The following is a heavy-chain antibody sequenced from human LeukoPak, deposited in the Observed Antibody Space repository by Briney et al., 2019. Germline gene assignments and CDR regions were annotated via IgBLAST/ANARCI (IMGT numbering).Heavy chain of an antibody. Sequence: SETLSLTCTVSGGSISSSNHYWGWIRQPPGKGLEWIGSMSYSGSTFYNPSLKSRVTISVDTSKNQFSLRLSSVTAADTAVYYXXXXXXXFDWLPAGETDYWGQGTLVTVSS. CDR2: MSYSGST. CDR3: XXXXXXFDWLPAGETDY. CDR1: GGSISSSNHY. V-gene: IGHV4-39*01. D-gene: IGHD3-9*01. J-gene: IGHJ4*02.